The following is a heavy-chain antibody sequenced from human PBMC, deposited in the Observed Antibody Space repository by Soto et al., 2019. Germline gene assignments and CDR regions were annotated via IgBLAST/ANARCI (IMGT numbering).Heavy chain of an antibody. CDR2: ISSSSSTI. CDR1: GFTFSSYS. Sequence: GSLRLSCAASGFTFSSYSMNWVRQDPGKGLEWVSYISSSSSTIYYADSVKGRFTISRDNAKNSLYLQMNSLRDEDTAVYYCARPEYSSSSYGMDVWGQGTTVTVSS. J-gene: IGHJ6*02. V-gene: IGHV3-48*02. CDR3: ARPEYSSSSYGMDV. D-gene: IGHD6-6*01.